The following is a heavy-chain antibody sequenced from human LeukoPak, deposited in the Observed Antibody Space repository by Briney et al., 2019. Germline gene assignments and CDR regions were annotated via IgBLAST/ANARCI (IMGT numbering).Heavy chain of an antibody. CDR3: ARDPDADYRTWHYYYYYMDV. Sequence: KTGGSLRISYAASAFTFSSYSMSWVRQAPGKGLEWVSSISSSSAYIYYANSVKGRFTISRDNAKNSLYLQMNSLRAEDTAVYYCARDPDADYRTWHYYYYYMDVWGKGTTVTVSS. D-gene: IGHD4-11*01. V-gene: IGHV3-21*01. CDR2: ISSSSAYI. CDR1: AFTFSSYS. J-gene: IGHJ6*03.